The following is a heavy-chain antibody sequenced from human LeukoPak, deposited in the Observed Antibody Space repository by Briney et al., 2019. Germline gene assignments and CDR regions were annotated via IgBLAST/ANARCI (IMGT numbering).Heavy chain of an antibody. D-gene: IGHD5-12*01. J-gene: IGHJ4*02. CDR3: VRLRGSGGFYCFDY. V-gene: IGHV3-48*02. CDR1: GFTFSDYM. CDR2: ISSTSTTI. Sequence: PGGSLRLSCAASGFTFSDYMMNWVRQAPGKGLEWVSHISSTSTTIYYVDSVKGRFTISRDNAKESLFLQMNSLRDEDTAVYYCVRLRGSGGFYCFDYWGQGTLVTVSS.